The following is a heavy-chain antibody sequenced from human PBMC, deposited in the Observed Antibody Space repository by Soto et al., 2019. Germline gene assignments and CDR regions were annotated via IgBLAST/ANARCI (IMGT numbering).Heavy chain of an antibody. J-gene: IGHJ3*02. V-gene: IGHV3-30*18. CDR1: GFTFSSYG. CDR3: AKLGFWSGWDAFDI. Sequence: VGSLRLSCAASGFTFSSYGMHWVRQAPGKGLEWVAVISYDGSNKYYADSVKGRFTISRDNSKNTLYLQMNSLRAEDTAVYYCAKLGFWSGWDAFDIWGQGTMVTVSS. D-gene: IGHD3-3*01. CDR2: ISYDGSNK.